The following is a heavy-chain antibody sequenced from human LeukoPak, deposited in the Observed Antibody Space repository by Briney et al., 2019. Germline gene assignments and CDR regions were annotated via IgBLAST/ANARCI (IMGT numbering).Heavy chain of an antibody. V-gene: IGHV1-2*02. CDR1: GYTFTGYY. D-gene: IGHD6-19*01. CDR2: INPNSGGT. CDR3: ARDEVLRAYSSGWYGHYFDY. Sequence: ASVKVSCKASGYTFTGYYMHWVRQAPGQGLEWMGWINPNSGGTNYAQKFQGRVTMTRDTSISTAYMELSRLRSDDTAVYYCARDEVLRAYSSGWYGHYFDYWGQGTLVTVSS. J-gene: IGHJ4*02.